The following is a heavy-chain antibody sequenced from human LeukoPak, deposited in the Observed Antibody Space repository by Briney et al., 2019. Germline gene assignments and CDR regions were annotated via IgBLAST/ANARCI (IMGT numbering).Heavy chain of an antibody. Sequence: ASVKVSCKASGYTFTSYAIHWVRQAPGQRLEWMGWISAGNGNTEYSQKFQGRVTITRDTSASTAYMELSSLRSEDTAVYYCARGRFVGATDFDYWGQGTLVTVSS. D-gene: IGHD1-26*01. CDR3: ARGRFVGATDFDY. J-gene: IGHJ4*02. CDR2: ISAGNGNT. V-gene: IGHV1-3*01. CDR1: GYTFTSYA.